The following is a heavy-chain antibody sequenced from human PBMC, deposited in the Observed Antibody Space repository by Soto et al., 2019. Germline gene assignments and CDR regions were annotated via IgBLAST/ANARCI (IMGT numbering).Heavy chain of an antibody. J-gene: IGHJ6*02. CDR3: ARALSYYYYYGMDV. CDR2: IYYSGST. CDR1: GGSVSSGSYY. Sequence: QVQLQESGPGLVKPSETLSLTCTVSGGSVSSGSYYWSWIRQPPGKGLEWIGYIYYSGSTNYNPSLTSRVTISVDTSKNQFSLKLSSVTAADTAVYYCARALSYYYYYGMDVWGQGTTVTVSS. V-gene: IGHV4-61*01.